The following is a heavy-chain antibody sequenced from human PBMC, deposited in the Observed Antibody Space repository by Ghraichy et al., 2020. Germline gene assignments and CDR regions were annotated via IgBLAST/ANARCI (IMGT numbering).Heavy chain of an antibody. CDR3: AREGRYYGSGSYYT. Sequence: SCAASGFTFSSYGMHWVCQAPGKGLEWVAVIWYDGSNKYYADSVKGRFTISRDNSKNTLYLQMNSLRAEDTAVYYCAREGRYYGSGSYYTWGQGTLVTVSS. D-gene: IGHD3-10*01. V-gene: IGHV3-33*01. CDR2: IWYDGSNK. J-gene: IGHJ5*02. CDR1: GFTFSSYG.